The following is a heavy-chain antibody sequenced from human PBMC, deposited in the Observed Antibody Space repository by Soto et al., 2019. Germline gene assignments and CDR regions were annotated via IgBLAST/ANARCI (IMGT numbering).Heavy chain of an antibody. J-gene: IGHJ4*02. Sequence: SETLSLTCTSFSSSIRSYYWTWIPPAPGKGLEWIGYIYYSASTNYSPSLKSGVTLSVDTSKNQFSLNLSSVTAADTAVYYCARHLPYCGGDCYSLDYWGQGTLVTVS. V-gene: IGHV4-59*08. D-gene: IGHD2-21*02. CDR2: IYYSAST. CDR3: ARHLPYCGGDCYSLDY. CDR1: SSSIRSYY.